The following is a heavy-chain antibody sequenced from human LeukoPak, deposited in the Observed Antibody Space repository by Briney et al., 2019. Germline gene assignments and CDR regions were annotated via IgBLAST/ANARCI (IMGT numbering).Heavy chain of an antibody. D-gene: IGHD1-26*01. CDR2: ISAYNGNT. Sequence: ASVKVSCKASGYTFTSYGISWVRQAPGQGLEWMGWISAYNGNTNYAQKLQGRVTMTTDTSTSTAYMELRSLRSDDTAVYYCARAIIPHEGEGASDYWGQGTLVTVSS. CDR3: ARAIIPHEGEGASDY. J-gene: IGHJ4*02. V-gene: IGHV1-18*01. CDR1: GYTFTSYG.